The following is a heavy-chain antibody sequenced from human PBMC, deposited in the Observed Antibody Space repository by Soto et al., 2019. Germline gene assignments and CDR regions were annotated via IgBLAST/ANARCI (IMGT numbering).Heavy chain of an antibody. V-gene: IGHV5-51*01. CDR2: IFPRDFDV. CDR1: GYTFTNYW. J-gene: IGHJ5*01. D-gene: IGHD3-16*01. CDR3: ARLVSLRQPIDS. Sequence: GASLKISCQTSGYTFTNYWNGWVRQMPGGGLDWLGLIFPRDFDVRYSPSFEGQVTISAXXXTXXXFXQXXSLXDSDSALYFCARLVSLRQPIDSWGQGTSVTVSS.